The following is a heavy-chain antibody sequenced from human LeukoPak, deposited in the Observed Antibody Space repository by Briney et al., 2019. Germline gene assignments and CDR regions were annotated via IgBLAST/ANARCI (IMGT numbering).Heavy chain of an antibody. J-gene: IGHJ2*01. V-gene: IGHV3-9*01. CDR1: GFTFDNYV. CDR3: AKESNWYFDL. CDR2: ICWNSGNI. Sequence: GGSLRLSCAASGFTFDNYVIHCVRHAPGKGREWVSGICWNSGNIGYADSVKGRFTISRDNAKNALYLQMNSLRAEDTALYYCAKESNWYFDLWGRGTLVTVSS.